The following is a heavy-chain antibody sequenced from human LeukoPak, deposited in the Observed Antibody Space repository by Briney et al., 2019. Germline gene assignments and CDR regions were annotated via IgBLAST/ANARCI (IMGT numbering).Heavy chain of an antibody. CDR2: IYTSGST. J-gene: IGHJ5*02. CDR3: ARDSYNWNVGYNWFDP. Sequence: SETLSLTCTVSGGSISSYYWSWIRQPAGKGLEWIGRIYTSGSTNYNPSLKSRVTMSVDTSKNQFSLKLSSVTAADTAVYYCARDSYNWNVGYNWFDPWGQGTLVTVSS. CDR1: GGSISSYY. D-gene: IGHD1-20*01. V-gene: IGHV4-4*07.